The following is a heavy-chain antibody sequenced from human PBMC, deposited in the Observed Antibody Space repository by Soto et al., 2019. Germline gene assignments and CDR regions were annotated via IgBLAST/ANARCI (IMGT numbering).Heavy chain of an antibody. CDR3: TTDSRYSKQPYYYYYGMDV. CDR2: IKSKTDGGTT. J-gene: IGHJ6*02. D-gene: IGHD5-12*01. Sequence: EVQLVESGGGSVKPGGSLRLSCAASGFTFSNAWMNWVRQAPGKGLEWVGRIKSKTDGGTTDYAAPVKGRFTISRDDSKNTLYLQMNSLKTEDTAVYYCTTDSRYSKQPYYYYYGMDVWGQGTTVTVSS. V-gene: IGHV3-15*07. CDR1: GFTFSNAW.